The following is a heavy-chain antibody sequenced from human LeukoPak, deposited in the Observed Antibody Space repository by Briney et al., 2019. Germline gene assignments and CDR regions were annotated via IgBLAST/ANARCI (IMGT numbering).Heavy chain of an antibody. CDR1: GFTFRSYW. Sequence: GGSLTLSCVASGFTFRSYWMNWVRQAPGKGLEWVANIKQDGSEKYYVDSVKGRFTISRDNAKRSLYLQMNSLRAEDTAVYYCARGGTYYYHYFGYWGQGTLVTVSS. CDR3: ARGGTYYYHYFGY. D-gene: IGHD1-26*01. J-gene: IGHJ4*02. CDR2: IKQDGSEK. V-gene: IGHV3-7*05.